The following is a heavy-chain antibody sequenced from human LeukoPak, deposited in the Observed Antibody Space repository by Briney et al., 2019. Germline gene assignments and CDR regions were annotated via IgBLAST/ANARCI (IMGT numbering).Heavy chain of an antibody. CDR1: GYSFTDYW. V-gene: IGHV5-51*01. Sequence: GESLKISCKASGYSFTDYWIGWVRQMPGKGLEWMGIIYPGDSDTGYSPSFQGQVTISADKSISTAYLQWSSLKASDTAMYYCARRVAVGFNWLDPWGQGTLVTVSS. CDR2: IYPGDSDT. D-gene: IGHD6-19*01. CDR3: ARRVAVGFNWLDP. J-gene: IGHJ5*02.